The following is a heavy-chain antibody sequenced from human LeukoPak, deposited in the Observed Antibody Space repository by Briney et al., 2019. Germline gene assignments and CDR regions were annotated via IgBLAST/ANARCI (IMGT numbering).Heavy chain of an antibody. CDR2: ISSSGNTL. CDR3: ARQKAVAGRWFDP. Sequence: GGSLRLSCAASGFTFSSYAMTWVRQAPGKGLEWVSYISSSGNTLYYADSVKGRFTISRDNAKNSLYLQMNSLRAEDTAVYYCARQKAVAGRWFDPWGQGTLVTVSS. V-gene: IGHV3-48*04. D-gene: IGHD6-19*01. J-gene: IGHJ5*02. CDR1: GFTFSSYA.